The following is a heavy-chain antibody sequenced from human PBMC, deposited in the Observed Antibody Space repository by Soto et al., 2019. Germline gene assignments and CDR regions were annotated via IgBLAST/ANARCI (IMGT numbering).Heavy chain of an antibody. Sequence: EVQLLESGGGLVQPGESLRLSCAASGFTFSYYWMHWVRQAPGMGLVWVSRIHSDGSSTTYADSVKGRFTISRDNARNTLYWQMNSLRAEDTAVYYCARGDRGAFALWGQGTVLTVSS. V-gene: IGHV3-74*01. CDR3: ARGDRGAFAL. D-gene: IGHD1-26*01. CDR2: IHSDGSST. J-gene: IGHJ3*01. CDR1: GFTFSYYW.